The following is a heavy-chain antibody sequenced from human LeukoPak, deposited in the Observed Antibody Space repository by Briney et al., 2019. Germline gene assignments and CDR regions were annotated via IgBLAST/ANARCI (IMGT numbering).Heavy chain of an antibody. CDR1: GFTFSSYS. V-gene: IGHV3-48*01. D-gene: IGHD3-10*01. CDR3: ARSYYGSGSYYTPSY. Sequence: GGSLRLSCAASGFTFSSYSMNWVRQAPGKGLEWVSYISSSSSTIYHADSVKGRFTISRDNAKNSLYLQMNSLRAEDTAVYYCARSYYGSGSYYTPSYWGQGTLVTVSS. CDR2: ISSSSSTI. J-gene: IGHJ4*02.